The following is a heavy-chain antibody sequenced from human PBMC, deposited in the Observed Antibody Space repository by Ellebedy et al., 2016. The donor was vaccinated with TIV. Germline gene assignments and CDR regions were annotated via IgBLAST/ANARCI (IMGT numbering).Heavy chain of an antibody. J-gene: IGHJ6*02. V-gene: IGHV4-59*08. D-gene: IGHD5-12*01. CDR2: VSYTGST. CDR1: GGSVIPYY. CDR3: ARHGGFSGYGYSSHYHGLDV. Sequence: SETLSLTCTLSGGSVIPYYWSWIRQTPGKGLEWIGCVSYTGSTNYSPPLKSRVTISLDTSKNQVSLQLSSVAAADTAVYYCARHGGFSGYGYSSHYHGLDVWGQGTTVTVSS.